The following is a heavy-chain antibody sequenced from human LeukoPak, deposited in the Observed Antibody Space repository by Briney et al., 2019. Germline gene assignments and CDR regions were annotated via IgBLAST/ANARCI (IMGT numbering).Heavy chain of an antibody. D-gene: IGHD6-6*01. CDR2: ISYDGSNK. V-gene: IGHV3-30*18. Sequence: GGSLRLSCAASGFTFSSYGMHWVRQAPGKGLEWVAVISYDGSNKYYADSVKGRFTISRDNSKNTLYLQMNSLRAEDTAVYYCAKDNPEYSSSSVGAYWGQGTLVTVSS. J-gene: IGHJ4*02. CDR1: GFTFSSYG. CDR3: AKDNPEYSSSSVGAY.